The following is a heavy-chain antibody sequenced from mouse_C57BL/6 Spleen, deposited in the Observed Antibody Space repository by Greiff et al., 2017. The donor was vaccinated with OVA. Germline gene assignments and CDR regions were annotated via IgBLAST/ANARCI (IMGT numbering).Heavy chain of an antibody. D-gene: IGHD2-2*01. J-gene: IGHJ2*01. CDR1: GYTFTSYG. CDR3: ARSPSTMVTYFDY. V-gene: IGHV1-81*01. CDR2: IYPRSGNT. Sequence: VQLQHSGAELARPGASVKLSCKASGYTFTSYGISWVKQRTGQGLEWIGEIYPRSGNTYYNEKFKGKATLTADKSSSTAYMELRSLTSEDSAVYFCARSPSTMVTYFDYWGQGTTLTVSS.